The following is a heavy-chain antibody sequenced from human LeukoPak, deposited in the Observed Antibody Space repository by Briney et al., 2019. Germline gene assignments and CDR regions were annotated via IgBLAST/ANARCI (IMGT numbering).Heavy chain of an antibody. V-gene: IGHV3-21*04. CDR2: IRSSGTDI. D-gene: IGHD5-18*01. CDR1: GFTFRSYT. CDR3: AKDPGSNSYGSFDN. J-gene: IGHJ4*02. Sequence: PGGSLRLSCAASGFTFRSYTMNWVRQAPGKGLEWVSSIRSSGTDIYYADSVRGRFTISRDNSKNTLYLQMNSLRAEDTAIYYCAKDPGSNSYGSFDNWGQGTLVTVSS.